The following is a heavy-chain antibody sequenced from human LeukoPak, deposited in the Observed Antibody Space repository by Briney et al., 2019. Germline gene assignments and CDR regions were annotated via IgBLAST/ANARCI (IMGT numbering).Heavy chain of an antibody. J-gene: IGHJ4*02. V-gene: IGHV4-59*12. CDR1: GDSISSYY. Sequence: SETLSLTCNVSGDSISSYYWNWIRQPPGKGLEWIGYIYDSGSTNYNPSLKSRVTISVDTSKNQFSLRVSSVTAADTAVYYCTKGRGIWGQGTLVTVSS. CDR2: IYDSGST. CDR3: TKGRGI. D-gene: IGHD3-10*01.